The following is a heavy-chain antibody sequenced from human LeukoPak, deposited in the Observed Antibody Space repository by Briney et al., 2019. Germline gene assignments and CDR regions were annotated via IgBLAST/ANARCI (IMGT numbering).Heavy chain of an antibody. Sequence: ASVKVSCKASGYTFNSYGMSWVRQAPGQGLELMGWISAYTGNTNYAQKFQGRVTMPRDTSTNTAYMELRSLRFDDTAVYYCVRFYDKRGHDYWGQGSLVTVSS. CDR2: ISAYTGNT. CDR1: GYTFNSYG. V-gene: IGHV1-18*01. D-gene: IGHD3-22*01. CDR3: VRFYDKRGHDY. J-gene: IGHJ4*02.